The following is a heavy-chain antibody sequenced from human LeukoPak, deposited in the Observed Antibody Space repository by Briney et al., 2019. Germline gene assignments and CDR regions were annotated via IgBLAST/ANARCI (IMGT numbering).Heavy chain of an antibody. J-gene: IGHJ4*02. CDR2: ISSSSSYI. D-gene: IGHD6-13*01. Sequence: GGSLRLSCAASGFTVSSNYMSWVRQAPGKGLEWVSSISSSSSYIYYADSVKGRFTISRDNAKNSLYLQMNSLRAEDTAVYYCARGGVAAAGYWGQGTLVTVSS. V-gene: IGHV3-21*01. CDR1: GFTVSSNY. CDR3: ARGGVAAAGY.